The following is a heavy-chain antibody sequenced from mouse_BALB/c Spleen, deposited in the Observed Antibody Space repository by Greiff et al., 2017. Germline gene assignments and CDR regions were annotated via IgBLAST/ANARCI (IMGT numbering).Heavy chain of an antibody. V-gene: IGHV1-87*01. CDR2: IYPGDGDT. D-gene: IGHD2-10*02. J-gene: IGHJ2*01. Sequence: QQSGAELARPGASVKSFRQASGYTFTSLRMQWVKQRPGQGLEWFGAIYPGDGDTRYTQKFKGKATLTADKSSSTAYMQLSSLASEDSAVYYCASLYGNYWGQGTTLTVSS. CDR1: GYTFTSLR. CDR3: ASLYGNY.